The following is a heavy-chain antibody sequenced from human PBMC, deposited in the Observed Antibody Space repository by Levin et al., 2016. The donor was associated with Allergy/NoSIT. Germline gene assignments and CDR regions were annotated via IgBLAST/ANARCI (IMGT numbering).Heavy chain of an antibody. D-gene: IGHD5-12*01. V-gene: IGHV3-9*01. CDR2: ITYNSGRI. CDR3: AKDKGRGYSGYDSLDY. CDR1: GFTFDDYA. J-gene: IGHJ4*02. Sequence: SLKISCAVSGFTFDDYAMHWVRQAPGKGLEWVSSITYNSGRIDYADSVKGRFTISRDNAKNSLYLQMNSLRAEDTALYYCAKDKGRGYSGYDSLDYWGQGTLVTVSS.